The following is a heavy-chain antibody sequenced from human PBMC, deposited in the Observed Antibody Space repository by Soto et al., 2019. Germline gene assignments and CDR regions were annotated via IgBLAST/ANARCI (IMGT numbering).Heavy chain of an antibody. V-gene: IGHV1-69*01. CDR3: ARGGSGYTWFNEF. J-gene: IGHJ4*02. Sequence: QEQLVQSGAEVKKPGTSVKVSSKASGGLFSSYPISWVRQVPGQGLEWMGRIIPAFQTAYYTQRFQDRVTITADESTNTAYMELSSLRSEDTAIYYCARGGSGYTWFNEFWGQGTLVTVSS. CDR1: GGLFSSYP. CDR2: IIPAFQTA. D-gene: IGHD3-22*01.